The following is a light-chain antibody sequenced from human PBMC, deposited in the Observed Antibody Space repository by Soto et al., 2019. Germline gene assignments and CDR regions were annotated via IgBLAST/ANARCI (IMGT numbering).Light chain of an antibody. CDR3: SSYAGSNNLI. Sequence: QSALTQPPSASGSPGQSVTISCTGTSSDVGGYNYVSWYQQHPGKAPKVMIYEVNKRPSGVPDRFSGSKSGNTAPLTVSGLQAEDEADYYCSSYAGSNNLIFGGGTKVTVL. CDR2: EVN. V-gene: IGLV2-8*01. CDR1: SSDVGGYNY. J-gene: IGLJ2*01.